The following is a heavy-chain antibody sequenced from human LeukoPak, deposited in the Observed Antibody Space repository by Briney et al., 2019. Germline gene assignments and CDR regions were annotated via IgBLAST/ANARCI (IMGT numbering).Heavy chain of an antibody. D-gene: IGHD5-18*01. Sequence: GGSLRLSCAASGFTFSSYAMSWVRQAPGEGLEWVSAISGSGGSTYYADSVKGRFTISRDNSKNTLYLQMNSLRAEDTAVYYCAKDRQPGYSYGRRLDYWGQGTLVTVSS. CDR2: ISGSGGST. CDR3: AKDRQPGYSYGRRLDY. CDR1: GFTFSSYA. J-gene: IGHJ4*02. V-gene: IGHV3-23*01.